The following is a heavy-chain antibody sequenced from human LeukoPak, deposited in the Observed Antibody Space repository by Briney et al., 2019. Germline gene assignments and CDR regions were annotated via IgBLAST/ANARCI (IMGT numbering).Heavy chain of an antibody. CDR3: AKSWSGYYHYYMDV. Sequence: GGSLRLFCAASGFSFRTYAMHWVRQAPGKGLEWVASIGNDGTNRNHVDSVKGRFTISRDNSKNTVFLQMDSLRPEDTAIYYCAKSWSGYYHYYMDVWGTGTTVTVSS. CDR2: IGNDGTNR. D-gene: IGHD3-3*01. J-gene: IGHJ6*03. CDR1: GFSFRTYA. V-gene: IGHV3-30*02.